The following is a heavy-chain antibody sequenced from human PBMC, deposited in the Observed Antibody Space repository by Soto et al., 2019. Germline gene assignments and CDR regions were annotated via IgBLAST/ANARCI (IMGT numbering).Heavy chain of an antibody. V-gene: IGHV3-33*01. CDR2: IWYDAINK. CDR1: GFTFKNFA. Sequence: GGSLRLSCAASGFTFKNFAMHWVRQAPGKGLEWVAMIWYDAINKYYADSVKGRFTISRDHSRSTLSLQMDSLRAEDTAVYYCARAWNEIIIDYWGQGTLVTVS. D-gene: IGHD1-1*01. CDR3: ARAWNEIIIDY. J-gene: IGHJ4*02.